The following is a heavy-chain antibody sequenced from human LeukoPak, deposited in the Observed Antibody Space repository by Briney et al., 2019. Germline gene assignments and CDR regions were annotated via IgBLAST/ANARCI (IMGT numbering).Heavy chain of an antibody. J-gene: IGHJ4*02. CDR1: GFTFSSYE. D-gene: IGHD1-1*01. V-gene: IGHV3-48*03. CDR2: SSSSGETI. Sequence: GGSLRLSCAASGFTFSSYEMNWVRQAPGRGLEWISYSSSSGETIFNADCVKGRFTISRDNAKNSLYLQMNSLRAEDTAVYYCAREKASTTGTTDYDYWGQGTLVTVS. CDR3: AREKASTTGTTDYDY.